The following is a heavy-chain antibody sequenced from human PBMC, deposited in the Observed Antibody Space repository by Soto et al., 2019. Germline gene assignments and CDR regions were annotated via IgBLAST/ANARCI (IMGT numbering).Heavy chain of an antibody. V-gene: IGHV1-3*01. D-gene: IGHD6-6*01. CDR3: ARDEGVAARPSPYDAFDI. Sequence: ASVKVSFKASGYTFTDYALHWVRQAPGQRLEWMGWISAGIGNTMYAQKLQGRVTITTDTSASTAYMELRSLRSDDTAVYYCARDEGVAARPSPYDAFDIWGQGTMVTVSS. J-gene: IGHJ3*02. CDR1: GYTFTDYA. CDR2: ISAGIGNT.